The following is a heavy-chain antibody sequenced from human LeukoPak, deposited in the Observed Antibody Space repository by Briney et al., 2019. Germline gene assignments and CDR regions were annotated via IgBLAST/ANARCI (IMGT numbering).Heavy chain of an antibody. CDR2: ISSSGSYI. J-gene: IGHJ1*01. CDR1: GFTFRSYS. D-gene: IGHD3-22*01. V-gene: IGHV3-21*01. Sequence: PGGSLRLSCAASGFTFRSYSMNWVRQAPGKGLEWVSSISSSGSYIYYADSMQGRFTISRDNSKNSLFLQMNSLRAEDTAVYYCARGLYPDYYVSSGSSPPEHWGQGTLVTVSS. CDR3: ARGLYPDYYVSSGSSPPEH.